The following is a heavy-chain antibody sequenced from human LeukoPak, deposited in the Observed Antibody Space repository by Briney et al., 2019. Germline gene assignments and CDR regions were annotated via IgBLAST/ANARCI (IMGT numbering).Heavy chain of an antibody. Sequence: SETLSLTCSVSGGSIRSFYWSWIRQPPGKGLEWIGNIYYSGSTNYNPSLKSRVTISVDTSKNQVSLKLSSVTAADTAVYFCARARNYYDSSGYYYEGDAFDIWGQGTMVTVSS. V-gene: IGHV4-59*01. CDR2: IYYSGST. CDR1: GGSIRSFY. CDR3: ARARNYYDSSGYYYEGDAFDI. D-gene: IGHD3-22*01. J-gene: IGHJ3*02.